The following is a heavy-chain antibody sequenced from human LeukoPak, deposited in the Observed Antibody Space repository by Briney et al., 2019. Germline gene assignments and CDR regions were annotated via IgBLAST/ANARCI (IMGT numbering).Heavy chain of an antibody. CDR2: ISGSGGST. D-gene: IGHD3-3*01. V-gene: IGHV3-23*01. CDR3: AKGGYYDFWSGPLDAFDI. CDR1: GFTFSSYA. J-gene: IGHJ3*02. Sequence: PGGSLRLSCAASGFTFSSYAMSWVRQAPGKGLEWVSAISGSGGSTYYADSVKGRFTISRDNSKNTLYLQMNSLRAEDTAVYYCAKGGYYDFWSGPLDAFDIWGQGTMVTVSS.